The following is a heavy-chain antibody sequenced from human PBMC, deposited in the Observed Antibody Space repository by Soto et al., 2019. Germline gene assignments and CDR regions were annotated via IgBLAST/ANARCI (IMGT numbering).Heavy chain of an antibody. CDR2: ISTNGGST. D-gene: IGHD3-22*01. CDR1: AFTCIIYA. V-gene: IGHV3-64D*06. CDR3: VKGEYYYDSSGYYPFDY. J-gene: IGHJ4*02. Sequence: HPGGPLRLSCSASAFTCIIYAMHWVRQAAGKGLEYVSSISTNGGSTDYADSVKGRFTISRDNSKNTVYLQMSSLRVEDTAVYYCVKGEYYYDSSGYYPFDYWGQGTLVTVSS.